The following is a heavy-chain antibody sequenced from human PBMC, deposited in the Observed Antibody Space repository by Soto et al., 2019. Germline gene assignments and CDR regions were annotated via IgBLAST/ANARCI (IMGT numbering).Heavy chain of an antibody. Sequence: SETLSLTCTVSGGSISSYYWSWIRQPPGKGLEWIGYIYYSGSTNYNPSLKSRVTISVDTSKNQFSLKLSSVTAADTAVYYCAREAGSGSYSDAFDIWGQGTMVTVS. J-gene: IGHJ3*02. CDR2: IYYSGST. D-gene: IGHD1-26*01. CDR1: GGSISSYY. CDR3: AREAGSGSYSDAFDI. V-gene: IGHV4-59*01.